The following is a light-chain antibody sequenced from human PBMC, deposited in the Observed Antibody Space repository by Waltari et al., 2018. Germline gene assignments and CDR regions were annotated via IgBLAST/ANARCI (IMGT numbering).Light chain of an antibody. CDR3: AAWDDTLKGL. V-gene: IGLV1-44*01. J-gene: IGLJ3*02. CDR2: NDD. Sequence: QSVLTQPPSASGAPGQRVTITCSIGSSNIGSTTVTWYQQFPGTAPKLLMFNDDQRASGVPGRFSGSRSVTSASLAISGLQSEDEATYYCAAWDDTLKGLFGGGTTLTVL. CDR1: SSNIGSTT.